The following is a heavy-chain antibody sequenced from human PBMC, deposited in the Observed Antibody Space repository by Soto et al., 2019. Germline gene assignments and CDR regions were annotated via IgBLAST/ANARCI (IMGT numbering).Heavy chain of an antibody. D-gene: IGHD6-19*01. J-gene: IGHJ5*02. CDR1: GFTFSSYS. V-gene: IGHV3-48*01. CDR3: ARDVGARSGWYYPFDP. CDR2: ISSSSSTI. Sequence: EVQLVESGGGLVQPGGSLRLSCAASGFTFSSYSMNWVRQAPGKGLEWVSYISSSSSTIYYADSVKGRFTISRDNAKNSLYLQMNSLRAEDTAVYYCARDVGARSGWYYPFDPWGQGTLVTVSS.